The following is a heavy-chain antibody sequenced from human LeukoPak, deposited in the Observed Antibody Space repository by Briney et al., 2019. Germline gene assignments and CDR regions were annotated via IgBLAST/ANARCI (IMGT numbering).Heavy chain of an antibody. CDR3: ARDRYYYDSSGPDWFDP. CDR1: GFSVSSNY. Sequence: GGSLRLSCTASGFSVSSNYMSWVRQAPGKGLEWVANIKQDGSEKYYVDSVKGRFTISRDNAKNSLYPQMNSLRAEDTAVYYCARDRYYYDSSGPDWFDPWGQGTLVTVSS. CDR2: IKQDGSEK. J-gene: IGHJ5*02. V-gene: IGHV3-7*03. D-gene: IGHD3-22*01.